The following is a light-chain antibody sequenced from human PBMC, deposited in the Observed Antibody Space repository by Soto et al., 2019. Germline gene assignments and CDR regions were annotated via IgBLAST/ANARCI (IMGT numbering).Light chain of an antibody. V-gene: IGLV1-51*01. CDR1: NANIGNNY. CDR3: GTWHTGLRAVQ. J-gene: IGLJ2*01. CDR2: DDN. Sequence: QSVLTQPLSVSAAPGQKVTISCSGSNANIGNNYVSWYRQLPGKVPELLIYDDNKRPSGIPDRFSGSKSGTSATLGITGLQTGDEADYYCGTWHTGLRAVQIGGGTKLTVL.